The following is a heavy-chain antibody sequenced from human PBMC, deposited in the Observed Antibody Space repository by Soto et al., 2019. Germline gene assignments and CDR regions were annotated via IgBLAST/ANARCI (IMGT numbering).Heavy chain of an antibody. CDR2: INAYIAKT. J-gene: IGHJ4*02. CDR1: GYTFINYG. V-gene: IGHV1-18*01. D-gene: IGHD2-21*02. Sequence: QVQLVQSGGKVKKPGASVKVSCRASGYTFINYGITWVRQAPGQGLEWLAWINAYIAKTDNAQKVQSRVTMTADTSTSTVYLELRSLTSDDTALYYCARGDGDTLDYWGQGTVVTVSS. CDR3: ARGDGDTLDY.